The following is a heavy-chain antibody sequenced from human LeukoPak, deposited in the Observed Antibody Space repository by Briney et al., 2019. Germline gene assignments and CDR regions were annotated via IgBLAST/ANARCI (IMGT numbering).Heavy chain of an antibody. V-gene: IGHV3-21*01. CDR3: ARASSYYDSSGYVEAFDI. D-gene: IGHD3-22*01. CDR2: ISSSSSYI. CDR1: GFTFSSYS. Sequence: GGPLRLSCAASGFTFSSYSMNWVRQAPGKGLEWVSSISSSSSYIYYADSAKGRFTISRDNAKNSLYLQMNSLRAEDTAVYYCARASSYYDSSGYVEAFDIWGQGTMVTVSS. J-gene: IGHJ3*02.